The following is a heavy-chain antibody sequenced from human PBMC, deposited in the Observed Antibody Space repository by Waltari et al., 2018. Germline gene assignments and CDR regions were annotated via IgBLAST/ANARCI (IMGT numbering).Heavy chain of an antibody. CDR1: GFTYDTYW. Sequence: EVQLVQSGSELKKPGESLKISCKASGFTYDTYWIAWVRPTPGKGLEWMGIIYPGDSGTKYSPSFQGQVTFSVDRSISTAYLHLTSLKASDTAIYYCARRNAHFHFGMDVWGQGTTVTVSS. D-gene: IGHD4-4*01. V-gene: IGHV5-51*01. CDR2: IYPGDSGT. J-gene: IGHJ6*02. CDR3: ARRNAHFHFGMDV.